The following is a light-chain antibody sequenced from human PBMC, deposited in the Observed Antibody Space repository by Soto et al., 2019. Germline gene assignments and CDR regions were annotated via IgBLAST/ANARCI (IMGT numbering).Light chain of an antibody. CDR3: SSYTSSSTLV. J-gene: IGLJ1*01. CDR2: EVS. CDR1: SSDTGSYNV. Sequence: QSALTQPASVSGSPGQSITLSCTGTSSDTGSYNVVSWHQQHPGKAPKLLLYEVSNRPSGVSNRFSGSKSGNTASLTISGLQAEDEADYYCSSYTSSSTLVFGTGTKLTVL. V-gene: IGLV2-14*02.